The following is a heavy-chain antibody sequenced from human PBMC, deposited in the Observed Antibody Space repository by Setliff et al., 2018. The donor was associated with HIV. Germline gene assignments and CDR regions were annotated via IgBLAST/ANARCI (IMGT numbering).Heavy chain of an antibody. CDR2: IYYTRNP. CDR1: GRSMSSCTYY. D-gene: IGHD5-12*01. V-gene: IGHV4-39*01. CDR3: ARPGMATLKVCVDN. Sequence: LSLTCTVSGRSMSSCTYYWGWLRQPPGKGLEWSGSIYYTRNPQYNPSLKSRVTISVDTYKNQFSLQLRSVTAADTAVYYCARPGMATLKVCVDNWGQGTLVTVSS. J-gene: IGHJ4*02.